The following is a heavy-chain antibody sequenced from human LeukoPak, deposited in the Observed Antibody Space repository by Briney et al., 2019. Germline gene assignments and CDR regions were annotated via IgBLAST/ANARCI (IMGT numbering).Heavy chain of an antibody. D-gene: IGHD4-23*01. Sequence: SGPTLVKPTQTLTLTCTFSGFSLSTSGVGVGWTRQPPGKALEWLALIYWDDDKRYSPSLKSRLTITKDTSKNQVALTMTNMDPVDTATYYCAHSCGGGNSAYFDYWGQGTLVTVSS. V-gene: IGHV2-5*02. J-gene: IGHJ4*02. CDR1: GFSLSTSGVG. CDR2: IYWDDDK. CDR3: AHSCGGGNSAYFDY.